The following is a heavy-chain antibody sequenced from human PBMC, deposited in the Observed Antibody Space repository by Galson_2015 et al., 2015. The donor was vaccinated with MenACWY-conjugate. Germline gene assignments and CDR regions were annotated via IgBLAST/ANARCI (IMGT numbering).Heavy chain of an antibody. J-gene: IGHJ2*01. V-gene: IGHV3-74*01. Sequence: SLRLSCAASGFTFSDYCMHWVRQAPGKGLVWVSRLCGDGSGKTYAGSVKGRFTISRDNAKNTLYLQMNSLRAEDTAVYYCARELRNYWYFDLWGCGTLVSVSS. CDR1: GFTFSDYC. CDR2: LCGDGSGK. CDR3: ARELRNYWYFDL.